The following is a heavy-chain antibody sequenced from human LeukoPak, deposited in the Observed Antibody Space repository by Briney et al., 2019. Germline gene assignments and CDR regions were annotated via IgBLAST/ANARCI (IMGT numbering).Heavy chain of an antibody. V-gene: IGHV3-21*01. CDR1: GFTFSSYS. Sequence: GGSLRLSCAASGFTFSSYSMNWVRQAPGKGLEWVSSISSSSSYTYYADSVKGRFTISRDNTENSLYLQMNSLRAEDTAVYYCARGNWFDPWGQGTLVTVSS. J-gene: IGHJ5*02. CDR2: ISSSSSYT. CDR3: ARGNWFDP.